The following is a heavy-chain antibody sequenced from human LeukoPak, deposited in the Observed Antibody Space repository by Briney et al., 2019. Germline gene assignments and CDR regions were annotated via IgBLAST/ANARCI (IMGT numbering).Heavy chain of an antibody. D-gene: IGHD3-10*01. J-gene: IGHJ6*02. CDR3: ARTMVRGVISAYDYGMDV. V-gene: IGHV1-8*01. Sequence: GASVKVSCKASGYTCTSYDINWVRQATGQGLEWMGWMNPNSGNTGYAQKFQGRVTMTRNTSISTAYMELSSLRSEDTAVYYCARTMVRGVISAYDYGMDVWGQGTTVTVSS. CDR1: GYTCTSYD. CDR2: MNPNSGNT.